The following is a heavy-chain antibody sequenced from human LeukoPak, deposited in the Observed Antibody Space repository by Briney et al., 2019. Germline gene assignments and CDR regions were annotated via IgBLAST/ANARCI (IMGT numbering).Heavy chain of an antibody. CDR3: ARGYSKYYYGSGSYLDY. J-gene: IGHJ4*02. Sequence: ASETLSLTCAVYGGSFSGYYWSWIRQPPGKGLEWIGEINHSGSTNYNPSLKSRVTISVDTSKNQFSLKLSSVTAADTAVYYCARGYSKYYYGSGSYLDYWGQGTLVTVSS. CDR2: INHSGST. V-gene: IGHV4-34*01. CDR1: GGSFSGYY. D-gene: IGHD3-10*01.